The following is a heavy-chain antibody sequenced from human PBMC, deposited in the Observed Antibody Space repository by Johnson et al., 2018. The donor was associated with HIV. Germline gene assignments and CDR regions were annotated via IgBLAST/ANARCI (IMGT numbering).Heavy chain of an antibody. J-gene: IGHJ3*01. CDR1: GFTFSSYW. CDR2: IKQDGSEK. D-gene: IGHD1-7*01. CDR3: ARENYRRRDAFDV. V-gene: IGHV3-7*05. Sequence: VQLVESGGGLVQPGGSLRLSCAASGFTFSSYWMSWVRQAPGKGLEWVDNIKQDGSEKYYVDAGKGRFTISREDSKNALYLQMNSLRTEDTAVYYCARENYRRRDAFDVWGQGTVVIVSS.